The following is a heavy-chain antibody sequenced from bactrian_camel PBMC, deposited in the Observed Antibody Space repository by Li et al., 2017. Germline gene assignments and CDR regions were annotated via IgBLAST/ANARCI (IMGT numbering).Heavy chain of an antibody. CDR2: IAADGTT. D-gene: IGHD5*01. Sequence: HVQLVESGGRSVQVGGSLRLSCAASGDPSKMWWMGWFRQAPGKEREGLAAIAADGTTAYAGGVKDRFTISQDSAKNTVYLKMDRLNPEDSAMYYCAAAFLLPTYYGRSWNMESSYIYWGQGTQVTVS. CDR1: GDPSKMWW. V-gene: IGHV3S53*01. J-gene: IGHJ4*01. CDR3: AAAFLLPTYYGRSWNMESSYIY.